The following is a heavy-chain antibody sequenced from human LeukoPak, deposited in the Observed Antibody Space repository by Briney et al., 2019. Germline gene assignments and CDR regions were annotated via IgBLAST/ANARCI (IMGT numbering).Heavy chain of an antibody. V-gene: IGHV4-31*03. D-gene: IGHD3-3*01. CDR3: ARLYGDL. J-gene: IGHJ4*02. Sequence: PSQSLALPCNVSGGSISSGGCCCRWMRQHPGKGLEWIGFIFYSGSTSYDPSLKNRVSFSLDASKNQFSLTLTSVTAADTAVYYCARLYGDLWGQGTLVTVSS. CDR2: IFYSGST. CDR1: GGSISSGGCC.